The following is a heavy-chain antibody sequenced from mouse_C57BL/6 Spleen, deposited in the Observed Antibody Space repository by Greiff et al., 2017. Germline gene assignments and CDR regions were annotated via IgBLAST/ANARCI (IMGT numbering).Heavy chain of an antibody. CDR1: GYTFTSYW. D-gene: IGHD4-1*01. CDR2: IDPNSGGT. CDR3: ARLANWDPYYAMDY. Sequence: QVQLKQPGAELVKPGASVKLSCKASGYTFTSYWMHWVKQRPGRGLEWIGRIDPNSGGTKYNEKFKSKATLTVDKPSSTAYMQLSSLTSEDSAVYYCARLANWDPYYAMDYWGQGTSVTVSS. V-gene: IGHV1-72*01. J-gene: IGHJ4*01.